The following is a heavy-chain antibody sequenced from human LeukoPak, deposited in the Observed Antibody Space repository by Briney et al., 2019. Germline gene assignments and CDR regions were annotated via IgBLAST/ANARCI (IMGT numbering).Heavy chain of an antibody. Sequence: GGSLRLXCAASGFTFDDYGMSWVRQAPGKGLEWVSGINWNGGSTGYADSVKGRFTISRDNAKNSLYLQMNSLRAEDTALYYCARATYYYDSSGYYPFDYWGQGTLVTVSS. CDR1: GFTFDDYG. CDR3: ARATYYYDSSGYYPFDY. CDR2: INWNGGST. D-gene: IGHD3-22*01. J-gene: IGHJ4*02. V-gene: IGHV3-20*04.